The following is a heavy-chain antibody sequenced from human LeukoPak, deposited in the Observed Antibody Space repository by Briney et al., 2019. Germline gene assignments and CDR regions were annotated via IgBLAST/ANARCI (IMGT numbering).Heavy chain of an antibody. Sequence: PSQTLSLTCTVSGGSISSGSYYWSWIRQPAGKGLEWIGRIYTSGSTNYNPSLKSRVTISVDTSKNQFSLKLSSVTAAGTAVYYCARDLVYYDSSGYYAYYFDYWGQGTLVTVSS. CDR1: GGSISSGSYY. V-gene: IGHV4-61*02. D-gene: IGHD3-22*01. J-gene: IGHJ4*02. CDR2: IYTSGST. CDR3: ARDLVYYDSSGYYAYYFDY.